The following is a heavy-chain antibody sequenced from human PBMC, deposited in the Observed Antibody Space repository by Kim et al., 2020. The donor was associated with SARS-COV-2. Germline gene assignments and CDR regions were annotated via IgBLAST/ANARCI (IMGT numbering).Heavy chain of an antibody. CDR3: ARARAAYYDSSGYRPHDAFDI. Sequence: SVKVSCKASGGTFSSYAISWVRQAPGQGLEWMGGIIPIFGTANYAQKFQGRVTITADESTSTAYMELSSLRSEDTAVYYCARARAAYYDSSGYRPHDAFDIWGQGTMVTVSS. V-gene: IGHV1-69*13. CDR2: IIPIFGTA. CDR1: GGTFSSYA. D-gene: IGHD3-22*01. J-gene: IGHJ3*02.